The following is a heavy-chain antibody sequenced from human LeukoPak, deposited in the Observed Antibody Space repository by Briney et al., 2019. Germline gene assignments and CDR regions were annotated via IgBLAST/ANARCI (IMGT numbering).Heavy chain of an antibody. CDR2: IFYSGST. J-gene: IGHJ4*02. CDR1: GGSISSYY. CDR3: VRGFYDSSGYSEPFDC. D-gene: IGHD3-22*01. Sequence: MASETLSLTCTVSGGSISSYYWSWIRQPPGKGLEWIGYIFYSGSTNYNPSLKSRVTMSVDTSKNQFSLKLSSVTAADTAVYYCVRGFYDSSGYSEPFDCWGRGTLVTVSS. V-gene: IGHV4-59*08.